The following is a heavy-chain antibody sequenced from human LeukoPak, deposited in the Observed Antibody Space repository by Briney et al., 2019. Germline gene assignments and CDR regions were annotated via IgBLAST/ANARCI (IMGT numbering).Heavy chain of an antibody. D-gene: IGHD3-10*01. CDR3: AREGSGEFADI. J-gene: IGHJ3*02. V-gene: IGHV3-48*03. CDR2: ISSSGSTI. CDR1: GFTFSSYE. Sequence: PGGSLRLSCAASGFTFSSYEMNWVRQAPGKGLEWVSYISSSGSTIYYADSVKGRFTISRDNAKNSLYLQMNSLRVGDTAVYYCAREGSGEFADIWGQGTMVTVSS.